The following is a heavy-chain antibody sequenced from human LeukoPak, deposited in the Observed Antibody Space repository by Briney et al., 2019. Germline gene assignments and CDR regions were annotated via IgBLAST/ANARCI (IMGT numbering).Heavy chain of an antibody. CDR3: ARVFNWNFDRFDP. CDR1: GYTFTGYY. CDR2: INPNSGGT. J-gene: IGHJ5*02. Sequence: ASVKVSCKASGYTFTGYYMHWVRQAPGQGLEWMGWINPNSGGTNYAQKFQGRVTMTRDTSISTAYMELSRLRSDDTAVYYCARVFNWNFDRFDPWGQGTLVTVSP. V-gene: IGHV1-2*02. D-gene: IGHD1-7*01.